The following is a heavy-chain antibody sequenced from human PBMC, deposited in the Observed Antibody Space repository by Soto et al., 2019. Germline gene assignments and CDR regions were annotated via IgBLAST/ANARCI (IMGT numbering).Heavy chain of an antibody. D-gene: IGHD3-22*01. V-gene: IGHV1-69*01. CDR1: GGTFRTYA. CDR2: IIPIFGTT. CDR3: ARKSNSEYYYDSSDFTYAFDI. Sequence: QVQLVQSGAEVKKPGSSVKVSCKASGGTFRTYAISWVRQALGQGLEWMGGIIPIFGTTNYAQKFQGRVTITADESTRTAYMELSSLRAEDTAVYYCARKSNSEYYYDSSDFTYAFDIFGPGTIVTISS. J-gene: IGHJ3*02.